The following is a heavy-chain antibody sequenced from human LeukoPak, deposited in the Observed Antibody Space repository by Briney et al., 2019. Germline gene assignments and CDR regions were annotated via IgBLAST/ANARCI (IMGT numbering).Heavy chain of an antibody. CDR2: MKTDGTRI. J-gene: IGHJ4*02. V-gene: IGHV3-74*01. CDR1: GFRFSNSW. Sequence: GGSLRLSCAASGFRFSNSWMYWVRQGPGKGPVWVSRMKTDGTRIEYANSVKGRFTISRDNAKNTLFLQMSSLRVEDTAVYYCARGADHGGSYYPDWGQGTRVTVSS. CDR3: ARGADHGGSYYPD. D-gene: IGHD3-10*01.